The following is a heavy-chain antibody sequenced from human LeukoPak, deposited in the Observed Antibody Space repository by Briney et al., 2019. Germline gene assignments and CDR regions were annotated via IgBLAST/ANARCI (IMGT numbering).Heavy chain of an antibody. CDR2: FGHGRNA. V-gene: IGHV4-39*01. Sequence: SETLSLTCTLSGGSINTNDYYWGWIRQPPGKGLEWIGSFGHGRNAFYNPSLQSRVTISVDTSKNQFSLKLSSVTVADTAVYYCARFVTASAAFDIWGQGTMVTVSS. D-gene: IGHD3-16*01. CDR1: GGSINTNDYY. CDR3: ARFVTASAAFDI. J-gene: IGHJ3*02.